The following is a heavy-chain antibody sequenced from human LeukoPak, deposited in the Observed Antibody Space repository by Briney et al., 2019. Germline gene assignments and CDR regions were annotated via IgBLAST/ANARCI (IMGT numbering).Heavy chain of an antibody. D-gene: IGHD3-10*01. CDR2: IRYDGSNK. CDR3: ANALLWFGELSHAFDI. V-gene: IGHV3-30*02. CDR1: GFTFSSYG. Sequence: PGGSLRLSCAASGFTFSSYGMHWVRQAPGKGLEWVAFIRYDGSNKYYADSVKGRFTISRDNSKNTLYLQMNSLRAEDTAVYYCANALLWFGELSHAFDIWGQGTMVTVSS. J-gene: IGHJ3*02.